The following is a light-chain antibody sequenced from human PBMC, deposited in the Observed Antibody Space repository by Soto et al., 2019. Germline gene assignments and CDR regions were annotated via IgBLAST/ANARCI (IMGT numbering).Light chain of an antibody. V-gene: IGKV1-39*01. J-gene: IGKJ1*01. CDR2: VSP. Sequence: DIQMTQSPSSLSASVGDSVTITCRASQNIETYLNWYQVKPGKAPKLLLSVSPGFQGEVPSYFSGSGSGTDFTLTISSLQAEDFATYYCQQKYNSPRTFGQGTKVEIK. CDR1: QNIETY. CDR3: QQKYNSPRT.